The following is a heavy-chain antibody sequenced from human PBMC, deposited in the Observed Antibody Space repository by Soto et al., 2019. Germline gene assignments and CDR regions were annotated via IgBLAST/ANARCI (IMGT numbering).Heavy chain of an antibody. D-gene: IGHD6-6*01. Sequence: SETLSLTCAVSGGSISSSNWWSWVRQPPGKGLEWIGEIYHSGSTNYNPSLKSRVTISVDKSKNQFSLKLSSVTAADTAVYYCAREGEYSSSSPLGEYYYYGMDVWGQGTTVTVSS. CDR3: AREGEYSSSSPLGEYYYYGMDV. CDR1: GGSISSSNW. V-gene: IGHV4-4*02. CDR2: IYHSGST. J-gene: IGHJ6*02.